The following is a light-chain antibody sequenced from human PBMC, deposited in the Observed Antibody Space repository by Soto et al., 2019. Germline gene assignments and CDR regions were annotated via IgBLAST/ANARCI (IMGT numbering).Light chain of an antibody. CDR2: EVS. J-gene: IGLJ2*01. V-gene: IGLV2-14*01. Sequence: QSALTQPAFVSGSPGQSITISCTGTSSDVGGYNYVSWYQQHPGKAPKLMIYEVSNRPSGVSNRFSGPKSGNTASLTISGLQAEDEADYYCSSYTGSSTLLFGGGTQLTVL. CDR3: SSYTGSSTLL. CDR1: SSDVGGYNY.